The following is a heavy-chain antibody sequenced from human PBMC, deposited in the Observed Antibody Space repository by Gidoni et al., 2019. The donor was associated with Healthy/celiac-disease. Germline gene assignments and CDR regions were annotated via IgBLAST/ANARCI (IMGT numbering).Heavy chain of an antibody. CDR3: ASLIHYYDSSGYYPGAFDI. CDR1: GYSFTSYW. D-gene: IGHD3-22*01. J-gene: IGHJ3*02. V-gene: IGHV5-51*03. CDR2: IYPGDSDT. Sequence: EVQLVQSGAEVKKPGESLKISCKGSGYSFTSYWIGWVRQMPGKGLEWMGIIYPGDSDTRYSPSFQGQVTISADKSISTAYLQWSSLKASDTAMYYCASLIHYYDSSGYYPGAFDIWGQGTMVTVSS.